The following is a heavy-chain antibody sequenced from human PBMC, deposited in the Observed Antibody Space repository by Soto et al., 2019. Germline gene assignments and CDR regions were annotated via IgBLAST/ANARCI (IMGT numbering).Heavy chain of an antibody. D-gene: IGHD5-12*01. CDR2: ISARGGSS. V-gene: IGHV3-23*01. J-gene: IGHJ4*02. CDR3: AKGSIEYSASVDN. CDR1: GFSFSSYA. Sequence: VQLLESGGGLVQPGGSLRLSWAASGFSFSSYAMAWVRQAPGKGLEWVSVISARGGSSYFADSVKGRFTISRDNSKNVLSLEMNSLRAEDTAIYFCAKGSIEYSASVDNWGQGTLVLVSS.